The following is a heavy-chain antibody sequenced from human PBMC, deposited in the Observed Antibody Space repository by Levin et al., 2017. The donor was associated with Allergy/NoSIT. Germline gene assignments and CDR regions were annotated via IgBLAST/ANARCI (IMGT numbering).Heavy chain of an antibody. V-gene: IGHV1-69*02. Sequence: KISCKASGGTFSSYTISWVRQAPGQGLEWMGRIIPILGIANYAQKFQGRVTITADKSTSTAYMELSSLRSEDTAVYYCATRGYSSSSENFDYWGQGTLVTVSS. CDR2: IIPILGIA. J-gene: IGHJ4*02. D-gene: IGHD6-13*01. CDR3: ATRGYSSSSENFDY. CDR1: GGTFSSYT.